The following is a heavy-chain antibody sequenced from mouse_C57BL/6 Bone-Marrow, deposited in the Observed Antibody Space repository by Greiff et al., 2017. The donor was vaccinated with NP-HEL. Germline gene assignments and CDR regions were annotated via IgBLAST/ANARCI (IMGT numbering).Heavy chain of an antibody. J-gene: IGHJ1*03. CDR3: ARPSYYGSSTWYFDV. CDR1: GYTFTSYW. CDR2: IDPSDSYT. D-gene: IGHD1-1*01. V-gene: IGHV1-59*01. Sequence: QVQLKQPGAELVRPGTSVKLSCKASGYTFTSYWMHRVKQRPGQGLEWIGVIDPSDSYTNYNQKFKGKATLTVDTSSSTAYMQLSSLTSEDSAVYYCARPSYYGSSTWYFDVWGTGTTVTVSS.